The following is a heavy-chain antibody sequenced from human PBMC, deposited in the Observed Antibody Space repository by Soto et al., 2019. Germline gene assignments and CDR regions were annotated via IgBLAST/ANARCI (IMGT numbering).Heavy chain of an antibody. J-gene: IGHJ6*02. CDR3: AREGGSPPGSGMDV. Sequence: ASVKVSCKASGYTYTSYGISWVRQAPGQGREWMGWISAYNGNTNYAQKLQGRVTMTTDTSTSTAYMELRSLRSDDTAVYYCAREGGSPPGSGMDVWGQGTTVTVSS. D-gene: IGHD1-26*01. CDR2: ISAYNGNT. CDR1: GYTYTSYG. V-gene: IGHV1-18*01.